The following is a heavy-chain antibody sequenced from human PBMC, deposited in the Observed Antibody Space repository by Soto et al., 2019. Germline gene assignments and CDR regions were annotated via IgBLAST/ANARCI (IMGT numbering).Heavy chain of an antibody. CDR1: GFTFSSYA. CDR3: AKNPPRTVTTTLYYFDY. D-gene: IGHD4-17*01. J-gene: IGHJ4*02. Sequence: WSLRLSCAASGFTFSSYAMSWVRQAPGKGLEWVSAISGSGGSTYYADSVKGRFTISRDNSKNTLYLQMNSLRAEDTAVYYCAKNPPRTVTTTLYYFDYWGQGTLVTVSS. V-gene: IGHV3-23*01. CDR2: ISGSGGST.